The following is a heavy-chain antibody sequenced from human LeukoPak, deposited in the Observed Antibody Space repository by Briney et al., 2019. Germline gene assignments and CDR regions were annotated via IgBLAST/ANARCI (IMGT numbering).Heavy chain of an antibody. V-gene: IGHV1-69*13. Sequence: SVKVSCKASGGTFSSYAISWVRQAPGQGLEWMGGIIPIFGTANYAQKFQGRVTITADESTSTAYMELSSLRSEDTAVYYCARDGYCSSTSCSSSLLLSSNWFDPWAREPWSPSPQ. J-gene: IGHJ5*02. CDR2: IIPIFGTA. D-gene: IGHD2-2*03. CDR1: GGTFSSYA. CDR3: ARDGYCSSTSCSSSLLLSSNWFDP.